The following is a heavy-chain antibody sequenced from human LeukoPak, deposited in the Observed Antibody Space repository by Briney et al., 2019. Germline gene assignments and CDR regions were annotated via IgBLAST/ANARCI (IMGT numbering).Heavy chain of an antibody. D-gene: IGHD3-10*01. V-gene: IGHV6-1*01. CDR3: ARELLWFGELLCMDV. CDR2: TYYRCKSYN. Sequence: SHTLSLSCAIAGDRVSSNSSAWNWIRQSPSRGLEWLGRTYYRCKSYNDYAVFEKSRITINADTSKNQFSLQLNSVTPEDTAVYYCARELLWFGELLCMDVWGKGTTVTVSS. CDR1: GDRVSSNSSA. J-gene: IGHJ6*04.